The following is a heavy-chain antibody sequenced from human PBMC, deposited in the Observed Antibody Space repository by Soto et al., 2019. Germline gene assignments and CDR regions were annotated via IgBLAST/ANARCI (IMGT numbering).Heavy chain of an antibody. CDR1: GGSISSSSYD. CDR2: FYYSGST. Sequence: PSETLSLTYTISGGSISSSSYDWGWIRQPPGKGLEWIGSFYYSGSTNYNPSLKSRVTISVDTSKNQFSLKLSSVTAADTAVYYCARYRYYDILTGYFNGSAFDIWGQGTMVT. J-gene: IGHJ3*02. CDR3: ARYRYYDILTGYFNGSAFDI. D-gene: IGHD3-9*01. V-gene: IGHV4-39*07.